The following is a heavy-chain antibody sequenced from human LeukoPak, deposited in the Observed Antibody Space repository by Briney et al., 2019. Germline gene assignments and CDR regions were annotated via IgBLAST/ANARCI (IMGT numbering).Heavy chain of an antibody. V-gene: IGHV4-31*03. D-gene: IGHD6-13*01. Sequence: PSQTLSLTCTVSGGSISSGGYYWSWIRQHPGKGLEWIGEIYHSGTTNYNPSLKSRVTMSIDKSNNQFSLKLSSVSAADTAVYYCARHIGVSGLRGFDYWGQGTLDTVSS. CDR3: ARHIGVSGLRGFDY. CDR2: IYHSGTT. CDR1: GGSISSGGYY. J-gene: IGHJ4*02.